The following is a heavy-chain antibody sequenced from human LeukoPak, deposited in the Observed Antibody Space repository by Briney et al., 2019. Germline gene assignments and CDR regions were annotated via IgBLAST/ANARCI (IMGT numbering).Heavy chain of an antibody. J-gene: IGHJ4*02. Sequence: SGPGLVKPSQTLSLTCAISGDSVSSDSAAWNWIRQSPSRGLEWLARTYFRSKWYYDYALAVKGRITINPDTSKNQFSLQLNSVTPEDTAVYFCARDPVGRSTIFDSWGQGTLVTVSS. V-gene: IGHV6-1*01. D-gene: IGHD1-26*01. CDR2: TYFRSKWYY. CDR1: GDSVSSDSAA. CDR3: ARDPVGRSTIFDS.